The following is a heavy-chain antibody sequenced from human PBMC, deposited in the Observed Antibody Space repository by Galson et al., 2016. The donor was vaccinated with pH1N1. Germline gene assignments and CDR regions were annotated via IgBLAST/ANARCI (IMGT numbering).Heavy chain of an antibody. CDR2: IYYRGST. Sequence: LSLTCTVSGGSLSSSEYYWAWIRQSPGTGLEWIGSIYYRGSTYYDPSLKSRVCISVDRSTNQFSLNLSSVTASDTAVYYCTSIIGTTQYYYYMDVWGKGTTVTVSS. V-gene: IGHV4-39*07. D-gene: IGHD1-7*01. CDR3: TSIIGTTQYYYYMDV. J-gene: IGHJ6*03. CDR1: GGSLSSSEYY.